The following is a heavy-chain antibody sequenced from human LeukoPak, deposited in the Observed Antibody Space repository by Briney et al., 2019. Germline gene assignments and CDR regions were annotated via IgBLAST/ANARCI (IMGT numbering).Heavy chain of an antibody. V-gene: IGHV3-23*01. CDR2: ISGSGGST. J-gene: IGHJ4*02. D-gene: IGHD1-1*01. CDR3: AKGNWRYFDY. Sequence: GGSLILSCAASGFTFSTYVMSWVRQAPGKGLEWVSAISGSGGSTYYADSVKGRFTISRDNSKNTLYLRMNSLGADDTAVYYCAKGNWRYFDYWGQGTLVTVSS. CDR1: GFTFSTYV.